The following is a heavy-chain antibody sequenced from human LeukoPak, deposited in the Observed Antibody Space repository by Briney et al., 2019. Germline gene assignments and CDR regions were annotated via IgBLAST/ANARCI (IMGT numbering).Heavy chain of an antibody. J-gene: IGHJ4*02. V-gene: IGHV4-34*01. CDR2: INHSGST. CDR3: ARLRAAADFDY. Sequence: SETLSLTCAVYGGSFSGYYWSWIRQPPGKGLEWIGEINHSGSTNYNPSLKSRVTISVDTSKNQFSLKLSSVTAADTAVYYCARLRAAADFDYWDQGTLVTVSS. CDR1: GGSFSGYY. D-gene: IGHD6-13*01.